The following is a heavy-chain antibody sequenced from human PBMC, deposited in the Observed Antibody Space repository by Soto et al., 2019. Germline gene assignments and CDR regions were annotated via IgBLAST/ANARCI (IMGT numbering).Heavy chain of an antibody. V-gene: IGHV4-31*03. Sequence: QVQLQESGPGLVKPSQTLSLTCTVSGGSISSGGTGSYWTWIRQLPGKGLGWIGYIYYTGNTYYSPSLLGRPNISIDTSENQFSLKLTSVTAADTAVYFCASGHDAYKVRYWGQGTLVTVSS. CDR1: GGSISSGGTGSY. J-gene: IGHJ4*02. CDR3: ASGHDAYKVRY. CDR2: IYYTGNT. D-gene: IGHD1-1*01.